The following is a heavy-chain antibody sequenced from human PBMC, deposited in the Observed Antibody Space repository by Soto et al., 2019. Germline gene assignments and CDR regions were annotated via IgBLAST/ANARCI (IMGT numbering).Heavy chain of an antibody. V-gene: IGHV3-74*03. CDR1: GFTLSSFF. Sequence: EVQLVESGGGSVQPGGSLRLSCAASGFTLSSFFMHWVRQGPGKGLVWVSRINNDGSSTTYADSVKGRFTISRDNAKKTLYLQMNSRRAEDTAVYFCVRDQESRGYSVFNPWGQGTQITVSS. CDR3: VRDQESRGYSVFNP. CDR2: INNDGSST. D-gene: IGHD3-22*01. J-gene: IGHJ5*02.